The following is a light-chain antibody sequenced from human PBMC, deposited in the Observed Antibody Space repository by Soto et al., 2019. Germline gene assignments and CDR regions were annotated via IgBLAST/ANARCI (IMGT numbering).Light chain of an antibody. CDR2: DAS. J-gene: IGKJ4*01. CDR1: QSVSSY. Sequence: EIVVTQSPATLSLSPGERATLSCRASQSVSSYLDWYQQKPGQAHRLLLYDASNRATGIPARFSGSGSGTDFTLTISSLEPEDFAVYYCQQRSNWQGATFGGGTKVEIK. CDR3: QQRSNWQGAT. V-gene: IGKV3-11*01.